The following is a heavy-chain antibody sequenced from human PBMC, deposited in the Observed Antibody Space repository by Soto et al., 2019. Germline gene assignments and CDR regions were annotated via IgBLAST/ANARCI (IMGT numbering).Heavy chain of an antibody. Sequence: QVQLVQSGAEVKKPGASVKVSCKASGYTFTSYGITWVRQAPGQGLEWMGWISAYNGNTNYAQKLQGRVTMTTDTSTSTASTELRSLRSDDTAVYYCARVLTAAGFDYWGQGTLVTVSS. CDR2: ISAYNGNT. V-gene: IGHV1-18*01. CDR1: GYTFTSYG. CDR3: ARVLTAAGFDY. D-gene: IGHD6-13*01. J-gene: IGHJ4*02.